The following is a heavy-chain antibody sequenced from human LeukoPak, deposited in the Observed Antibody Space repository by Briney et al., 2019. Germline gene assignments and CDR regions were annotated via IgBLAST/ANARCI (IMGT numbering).Heavy chain of an antibody. CDR3: AKHEGSSGSYCHFHY. CDR2: ISGSGGST. Sequence: GGSLRLSCAASGFTFSSYAMSWVRQAPGEGLEWVSSISGSGGSTYYGDSVKGRFTISRDNSRNTLYLQMNRLRAEDTALYYCAKHEGSSGSYCHFHYWGQGTLVTVSS. V-gene: IGHV3-23*01. D-gene: IGHD3-10*01. J-gene: IGHJ4*02. CDR1: GFTFSSYA.